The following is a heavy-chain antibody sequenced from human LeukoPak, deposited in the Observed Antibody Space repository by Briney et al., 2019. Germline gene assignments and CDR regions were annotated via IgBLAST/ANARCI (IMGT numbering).Heavy chain of an antibody. J-gene: IGHJ6*03. Sequence: SETLSLTCTVSGGSISSYYWSWIRQPAGKGLEWIGRIYTSGSTNYNPSLKSRVTISVDKSKNQFSLKLSSVTAADTAVYYCARASSNYYYYYMDVWAKGTTVTVSS. V-gene: IGHV4-4*07. D-gene: IGHD2/OR15-2a*01. CDR3: ARASSNYYYYYMDV. CDR2: IYTSGST. CDR1: GGSISSYY.